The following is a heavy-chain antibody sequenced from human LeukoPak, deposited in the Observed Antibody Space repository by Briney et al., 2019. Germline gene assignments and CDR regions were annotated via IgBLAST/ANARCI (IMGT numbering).Heavy chain of an antibody. CDR2: TCYRSKWYN. D-gene: IGHD3-10*01. V-gene: IGHV6-1*01. Sequence: SQTLSLTCAISGDSVSSNSAAWNWLRQSPSRSLEWLGRTCYRSKWYNDYAVSVKSRITINPDTSKNQFSLQLNSVTPEDTAVYYCAKRFGEHDAYFDYWGQGALVTVSS. J-gene: IGHJ4*02. CDR3: AKRFGEHDAYFDY. CDR1: GDSVSSNSAA.